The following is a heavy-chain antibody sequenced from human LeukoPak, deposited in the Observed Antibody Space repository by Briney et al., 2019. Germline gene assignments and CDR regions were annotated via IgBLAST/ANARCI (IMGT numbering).Heavy chain of an antibody. J-gene: IGHJ4*02. CDR2: IWYDGSNK. CDR1: GFTFSSYG. D-gene: IGHD5-18*01. CDR3: ATHDQIRYSYVDY. Sequence: GGSLRLSCAASGFTFSSYGMHWVRQAPGKGLEWVAVIWYDGSNKYYADSVKGRFTISRDNAKNSLYLQMNSLRAEDTAVYYCATHDQIRYSYVDYWGQGTLVTVSS. V-gene: IGHV3-33*03.